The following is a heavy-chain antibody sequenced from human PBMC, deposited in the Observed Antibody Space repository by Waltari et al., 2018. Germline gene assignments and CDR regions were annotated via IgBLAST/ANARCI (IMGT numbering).Heavy chain of an antibody. Sequence: QVQLQESGPGLVKPSQTLSLTCTVSGGSISSGSYYWRWIRQPAGKGLEWIGRIYTSGSTNYNPSLKSRVTISVDTSKNQFSLKLSSVTAADTAVYYCARHILNCSGGSCYNAFDIWGQGTMVTVSS. CDR3: ARHILNCSGGSCYNAFDI. CDR2: IYTSGST. J-gene: IGHJ3*02. D-gene: IGHD2-15*01. V-gene: IGHV4-61*02. CDR1: GGSISSGSYY.